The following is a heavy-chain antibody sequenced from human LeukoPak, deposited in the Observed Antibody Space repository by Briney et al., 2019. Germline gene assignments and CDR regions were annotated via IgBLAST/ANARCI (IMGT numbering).Heavy chain of an antibody. CDR2: INPSGGST. J-gene: IGHJ4*02. D-gene: IGHD2-2*01. V-gene: IGHV1-46*01. CDR3: ARVRVDDVVGGYCSCNSCPALLGY. Sequence: ASVKVSCKASGYTFTSYYIHWVRQPPRQGLEWMGIINPSGGSTKYAQKFQGRVTMTTDTSTSTVYMYLSRLRSEDAAVYYCARVRVDDVVGGYCSCNSCPALLGYWGQGTPVTVSS. CDR1: GYTFTSYY.